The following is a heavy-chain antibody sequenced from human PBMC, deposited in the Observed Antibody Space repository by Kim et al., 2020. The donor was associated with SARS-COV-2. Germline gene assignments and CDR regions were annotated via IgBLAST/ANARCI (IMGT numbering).Heavy chain of an antibody. V-gene: IGHV3-9*01. J-gene: IGHJ6*02. CDR3: TKDLYGSGSYYYFYGMDV. Sequence: KGRFNISRDNAKNSLFLQMNSLRAEDTALYYCTKDLYGSGSYYYFYGMDVWGQGTTVTVSS. D-gene: IGHD3-10*01.